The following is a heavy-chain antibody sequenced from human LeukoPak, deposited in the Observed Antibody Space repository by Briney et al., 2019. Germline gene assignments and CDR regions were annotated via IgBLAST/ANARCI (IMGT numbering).Heavy chain of an antibody. D-gene: IGHD3-3*01. CDR3: ARATRVFGVVIMGLNYYYGMDV. CDR2: IYYSGST. CDR1: GGSISSGGYY. J-gene: IGHJ6*02. Sequence: SETLSLTCTVSGGSISSGGYYWSWIRQHPGKGLEWIGYIYYSGSTYYNPSLKSRVTISVDTSKNQFSLKLSSVTAADTAVYYCARATRVFGVVIMGLNYYYGMDVWGQGTTVTVSS. V-gene: IGHV4-31*03.